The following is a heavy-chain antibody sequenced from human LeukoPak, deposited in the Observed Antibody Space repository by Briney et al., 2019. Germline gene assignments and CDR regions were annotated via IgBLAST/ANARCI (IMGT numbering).Heavy chain of an antibody. D-gene: IGHD3-3*01. Sequence: SETLSLTCTVSGGSIRSSTYYWGWIRQPPGKGLEWIGSIYYSGTTFYNPSLKSRVTISIDTSKNQFSLKLISVTAADTAVYYCARAFRGIFGVFEAFDIWGQGTMVTVSS. CDR2: IYYSGTT. V-gene: IGHV4-39*02. CDR1: GGSIRSSTYY. CDR3: ARAFRGIFGVFEAFDI. J-gene: IGHJ3*02.